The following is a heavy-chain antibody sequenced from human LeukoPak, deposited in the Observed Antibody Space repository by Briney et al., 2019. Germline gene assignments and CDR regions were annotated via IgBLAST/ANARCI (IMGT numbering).Heavy chain of an antibody. V-gene: IGHV1-2*02. CDR1: GYTFTRYY. CDR2: INPNSGGT. CDR3: GRDGGRYYGPFKWFDR. J-gene: IGHJ5*02. Sequence: ASVKVSCKASGYTFTRYYMQWVRQAPGQGLEWMGWINPNSGGTNYAQKFQGKVTMTRDTSISTDYMELSRVRSDDTAVYYGGRDGGRYYGPFKWFDRWGQGTLVTVSS. D-gene: IGHD3-10*01.